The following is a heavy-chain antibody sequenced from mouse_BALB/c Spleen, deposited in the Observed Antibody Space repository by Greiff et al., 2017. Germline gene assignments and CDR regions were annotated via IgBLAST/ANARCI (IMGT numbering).Heavy chain of an antibody. CDR1: GFTFSSYG. J-gene: IGHJ3*01. CDR3: ARGGGAYDYDFWFAY. Sequence: EVKLVESGGGLVQPGGSLKLSCAASGFTFSSYGMSWVRQTPDKRLELVATINSNGGSTYYPDSVKGRFTISRDKAKNTLYLQMSSLKSEDTAMYYCARGGGAYDYDFWFAYWGQGTLVTVSA. V-gene: IGHV5-6-3*01. D-gene: IGHD2-4*01. CDR2: INSNGGST.